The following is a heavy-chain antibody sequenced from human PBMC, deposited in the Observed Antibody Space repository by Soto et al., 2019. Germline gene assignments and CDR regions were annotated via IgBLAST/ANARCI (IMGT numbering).Heavy chain of an antibody. CDR2: ISAHNGNT. D-gene: IGHD3-3*01. CDR1: GYTFTDHG. V-gene: IGHV1-18*04. CDR3: ARGGQYSYYGFLYVGMDV. Sequence: ASVKVSCKASGYTFTDHGISWVRQAPGQGLEWMGWISAHNGNTNYAQNFQGRVTMTTDRSTSTASMDLRSLRSDDTAIYYCARGGQYSYYGFLYVGMDVWGQGTTVTVSS. J-gene: IGHJ6*02.